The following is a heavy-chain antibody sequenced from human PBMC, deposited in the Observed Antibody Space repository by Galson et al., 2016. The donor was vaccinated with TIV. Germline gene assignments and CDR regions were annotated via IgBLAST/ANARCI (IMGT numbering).Heavy chain of an antibody. J-gene: IGHJ4*02. CDR2: IGGTGGST. D-gene: IGHD5-18*01. Sequence: SLRLSCAVSGFTFSNYWMTWVRQAPGKGLEWVSSIGGTGGSTYYADSVKGRFTISRDSYKDTVHLQMNSLRAEDTAIYFCAKDRQWIPSSLDYWGQGILVTVSS. CDR3: AKDRQWIPSSLDY. CDR1: GFTFSNYW. V-gene: IGHV3-23*01.